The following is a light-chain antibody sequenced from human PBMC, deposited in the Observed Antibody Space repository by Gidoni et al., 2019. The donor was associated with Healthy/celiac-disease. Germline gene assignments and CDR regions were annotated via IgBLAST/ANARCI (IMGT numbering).Light chain of an antibody. CDR1: QGVSSY. CDR3: QQRSNWSIT. CDR2: DAS. J-gene: IGKJ5*01. V-gene: IGKV3D-11*01. Sequence: EIVLTQSPATLSLSPGERATLSCRASQGVSSYLAWYQQKPGQAPRLLIYDASNRATGIPARFSGSGPGTDFTLTISSLEPEDFAVYYCQQRSNWSITFGQXTRLEIK.